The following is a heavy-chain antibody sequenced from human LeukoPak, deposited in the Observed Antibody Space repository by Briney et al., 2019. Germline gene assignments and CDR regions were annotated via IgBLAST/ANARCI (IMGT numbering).Heavy chain of an antibody. CDR1: GGSFSSYS. D-gene: IGHD1-14*01. J-gene: IGHJ4*02. Sequence: PSETLSLTCTVSGGSFSSYSWSWIRQPSGKGLEWIGEINHSGSANYSPSLRSRVTISIDTSNNQLSLTLKSVTAADTSVYYGASIAPGLGWAIDYWGQGTLVTVSS. CDR2: INHSGSA. CDR3: ASIAPGLGWAIDY. V-gene: IGHV4-34*01.